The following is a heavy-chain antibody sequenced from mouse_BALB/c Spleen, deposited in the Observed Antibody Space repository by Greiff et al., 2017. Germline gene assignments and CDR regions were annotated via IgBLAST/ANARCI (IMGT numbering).Heavy chain of an antibody. Sequence: DVKVEESGGGLVQPGGSLRLSCATSGFTFTDYYMSWVRQPPGKALEWLGFIRNKANGYTTEYSASVKGRFTISRDNSQSILYLQMNTLRAEDSATYYCARGYGYAMDYWGQGTSVTVSS. CDR1: GFTFTDYY. J-gene: IGHJ4*01. CDR3: ARGYGYAMDY. CDR2: IRNKANGYTT. D-gene: IGHD1-1*02. V-gene: IGHV7-3*02.